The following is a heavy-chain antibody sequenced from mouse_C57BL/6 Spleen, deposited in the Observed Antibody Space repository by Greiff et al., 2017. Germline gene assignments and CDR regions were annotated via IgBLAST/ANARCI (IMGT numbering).Heavy chain of an antibody. CDR3: ARVITTAYWYFDV. Sequence: EVKLVESGAELVRPGSSVKMSCKTSGYTFTSYGINWVKQRPGQGLEWIGYIYIGNGYTEYNEKFKGKATLTSDTSSSTAYMQRSSLTSEDSAIYFCARVITTAYWYFDVWGTGTTVTVSS. CDR2: IYIGNGYT. J-gene: IGHJ1*03. V-gene: IGHV1-58*01. D-gene: IGHD1-1*01. CDR1: GYTFTSYG.